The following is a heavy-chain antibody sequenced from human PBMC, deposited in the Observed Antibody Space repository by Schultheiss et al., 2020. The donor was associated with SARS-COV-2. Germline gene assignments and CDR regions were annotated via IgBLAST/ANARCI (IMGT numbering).Heavy chain of an antibody. CDR1: GDAVTSISYY. V-gene: IGHV4-39*07. Sequence: SETLSLTCTVSGDAVTSISYYWGWIRQPPGKGLEWIGNIYHSGSSYYNPSLRSRVTLSVDTSENQFSLKLSSVTAADTAVYYCARGTTVTAVGYWGQGTLVTVSS. J-gene: IGHJ4*02. CDR3: ARGTTVTAVGY. CDR2: IYHSGSS. D-gene: IGHD2-21*02.